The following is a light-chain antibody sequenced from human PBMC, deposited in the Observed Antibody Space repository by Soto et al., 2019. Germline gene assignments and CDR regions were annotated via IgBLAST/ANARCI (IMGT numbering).Light chain of an antibody. J-gene: IGKJ1*01. CDR1: QSITNR. Sequence: DIQMTQSPSTLSASVGDRVTITCRASQSITNRLAWYQQKPGKAPKVLIYDASNLESGVPSRFTGSGYGTEFILTISSLLPDDFATFYCQHYGGMWTFGQGTKVEIK. CDR2: DAS. CDR3: QHYGGMWT. V-gene: IGKV1-5*01.